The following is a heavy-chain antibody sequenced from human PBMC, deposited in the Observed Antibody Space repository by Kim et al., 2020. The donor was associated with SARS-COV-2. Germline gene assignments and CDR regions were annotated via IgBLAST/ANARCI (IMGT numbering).Heavy chain of an antibody. CDR2: IGSSGVTT. CDR1: GFTFSTFA. D-gene: IGHD4-17*01. J-gene: IGHJ3*02. CDR3: AKRQDYGDYTPFFDM. Sequence: GGSLRLSCAASGFTFSTFAMSWVRQAPGRGLQWVSSIGSSGVTTFYADSVKGRFSISRDNSKKTLFLQMDSRRAEDTALYYCAKRQDYGDYTPFFDMWGQGTIVTISS. V-gene: IGHV3-23*01.